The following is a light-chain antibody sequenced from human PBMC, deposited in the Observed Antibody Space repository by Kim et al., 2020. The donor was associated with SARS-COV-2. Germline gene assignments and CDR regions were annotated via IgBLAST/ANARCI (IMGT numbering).Light chain of an antibody. Sequence: EIVLTQSPGTLSLSPGERATLSCRTSETISSDYVAWYRHKPGQAPRLLIYGASTRATGIPERFSGSGSGTDFTLTISRLEPEDIAVYYCQQYDPSFPYTFGQGTKLEIK. CDR2: GAS. CDR1: ETISSDY. V-gene: IGKV3-20*01. J-gene: IGKJ2*01. CDR3: QQYDPSFPYT.